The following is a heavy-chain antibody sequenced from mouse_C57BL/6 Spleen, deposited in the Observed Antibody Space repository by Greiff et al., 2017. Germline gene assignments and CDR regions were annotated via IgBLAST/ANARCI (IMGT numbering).Heavy chain of an antibody. CDR2: IDPSDSYT. V-gene: IGHV1-69*01. Sequence: QVQLQQPGAELVMPGASVKLSCKASGYTFTSYWMHWVKQRPGQGLEWIGEIDPSDSYTNYNQKFKGKSTLTVDKSSSTAYMQLSSLTSEDSAVYYCARGGDYGYWGQGTTLTVSS. J-gene: IGHJ2*01. CDR1: GYTFTSYW. D-gene: IGHD2-4*01. CDR3: ARGGDYGY.